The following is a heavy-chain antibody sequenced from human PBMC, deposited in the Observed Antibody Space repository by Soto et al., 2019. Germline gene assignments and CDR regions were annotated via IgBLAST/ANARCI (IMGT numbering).Heavy chain of an antibody. CDR1: GYTFTSYG. Sequence: ASVKVSCKXSGYTFTSYGISWVRQAPGQGLEWMGWISAYNGNTNYAQKLQGRVTMTTDTSTSTAYMELRSLRSDDTAVYYCARGYEVATIEVFDYWGQGTLVTVSS. CDR3: ARGYEVATIEVFDY. V-gene: IGHV1-18*01. CDR2: ISAYNGNT. D-gene: IGHD5-12*01. J-gene: IGHJ4*02.